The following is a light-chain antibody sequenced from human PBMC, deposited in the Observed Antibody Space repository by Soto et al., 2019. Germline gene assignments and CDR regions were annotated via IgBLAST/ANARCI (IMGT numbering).Light chain of an antibody. Sequence: DIQMTQSPSSLSASVGDRVTITCRASQSISSYLNWYQQKPGKAPKFLIFAASSLQSGVPSRFSGSGSGTDFTHTISSLQPEDFATYYCQHSYSSPWTFGQGTKVDIK. V-gene: IGKV1-39*01. CDR2: AAS. J-gene: IGKJ1*01. CDR1: QSISSY. CDR3: QHSYSSPWT.